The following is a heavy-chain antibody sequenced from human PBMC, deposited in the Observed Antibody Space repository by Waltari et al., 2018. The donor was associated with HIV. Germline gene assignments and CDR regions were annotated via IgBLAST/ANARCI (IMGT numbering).Heavy chain of an antibody. V-gene: IGHV1-8*01. Sequence: QVQLVQSGAEVKKPGASVKVSCKASGYTFTSYDINWVRQATGQGLEWMGWMNPNSGNTGYAQKFQGRVTMTRNTSITTAYMELSSLRSEDTAVYYCARGREFSGYDPRAQFDYWGQGTLVTVSS. J-gene: IGHJ4*02. D-gene: IGHD5-12*01. CDR1: GYTFTSYD. CDR3: ARGREFSGYDPRAQFDY. CDR2: MNPNSGNT.